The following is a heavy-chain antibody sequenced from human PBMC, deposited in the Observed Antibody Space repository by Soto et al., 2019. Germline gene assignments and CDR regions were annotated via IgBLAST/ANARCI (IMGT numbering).Heavy chain of an antibody. CDR3: TTDNCRSSTCYLNY. D-gene: IGHD2-2*01. Sequence: PGGSLRLSCAASGIPFITTYMNWVRQAPGKGLEWVGRIKSKIVGETTDFSAPVKGRFALSRDDSKNTVSLQMNSLKSEDTAIYYCTTDNCRSSTCYLNYWGQGALVTVSS. CDR2: IKSKIVGETT. V-gene: IGHV3-15*07. J-gene: IGHJ4*02. CDR1: GIPFITTY.